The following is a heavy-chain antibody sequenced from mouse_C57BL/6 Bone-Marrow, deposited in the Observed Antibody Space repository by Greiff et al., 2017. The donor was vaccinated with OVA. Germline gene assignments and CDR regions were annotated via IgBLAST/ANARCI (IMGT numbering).Heavy chain of an antibody. J-gene: IGHJ4*01. CDR1: GYTFTDYE. V-gene: IGHV1-15*01. CDR3: TRRGYYSNYRVYYYAMDY. D-gene: IGHD2-5*01. Sequence: QVQLQQSGAELVRPGASVTLSCKASGYTFTDYEMHWVKQTPVHGLEWIGAIDPETGGTASNQKFKGKAILTADKSSSTAYMELRSLTSEDSAVYYCTRRGYYSNYRVYYYAMDYWGQGTSVTVSS. CDR2: IDPETGGT.